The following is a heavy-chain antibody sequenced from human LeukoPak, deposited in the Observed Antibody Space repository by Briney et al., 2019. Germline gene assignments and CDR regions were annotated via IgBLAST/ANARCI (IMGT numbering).Heavy chain of an antibody. Sequence: PGGSLRLSCAASGFTFGSYAMSWVRQAPGKGLEWVSAMSGSGGSTYYVDSVKGRFTISRDNSKNTLYLQMNSLRAEDTAVYYCAKGGTTYYYDNSVYLIDYGGQGTLVTVSS. J-gene: IGHJ4*02. V-gene: IGHV3-23*01. CDR2: MSGSGGST. CDR3: AKGGTTYYYDNSVYLIDY. CDR1: GFTFGSYA. D-gene: IGHD3-22*01.